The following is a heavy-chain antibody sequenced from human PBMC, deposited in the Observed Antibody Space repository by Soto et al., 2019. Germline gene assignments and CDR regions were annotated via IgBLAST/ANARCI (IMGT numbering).Heavy chain of an antibody. CDR3: ASMPLYSSSLRLDY. CDR2: ISYDGSNK. D-gene: IGHD6-6*01. J-gene: IGHJ4*02. Sequence: GGSLRLSCAASGFTFSSYGMHWVRQAPGKGLEWVAVISYDGSNKYYADSVKGRFTISRDNSKNTLYLQMNSLRAEDTAVYYCASMPLYSSSLRLDYWGQGTLVTVSS. V-gene: IGHV3-30*03. CDR1: GFTFSSYG.